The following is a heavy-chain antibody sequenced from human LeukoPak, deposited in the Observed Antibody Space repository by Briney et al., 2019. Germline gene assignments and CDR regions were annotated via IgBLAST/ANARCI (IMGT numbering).Heavy chain of an antibody. Sequence: GGSLRLSCAASGFDLSTYAMHWVRQAPGKGLEWVAVIWFDESIKYYADAVKGRFTISRDNSKNTLYLQMNSLRAEDTAVYYCAGLYSNSRPAAMGTLFDNWGQGALVTVSS. CDR2: IWFDESIK. D-gene: IGHD6-6*01. CDR1: GFDLSTYA. CDR3: AGLYSNSRPAAMGTLFDN. V-gene: IGHV3-33*01. J-gene: IGHJ4*02.